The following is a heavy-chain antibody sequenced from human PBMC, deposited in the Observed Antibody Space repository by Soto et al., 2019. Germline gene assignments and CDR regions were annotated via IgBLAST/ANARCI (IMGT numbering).Heavy chain of an antibody. CDR2: INHTGST. CDR1: GAPFSGYY. D-gene: IGHD3-3*01. V-gene: IGHV4-34*01. CDR3: ARGREIFGAVTPFEY. J-gene: IGHJ4*02. Sequence: SETLSLTCAVYGAPFSGYYWTWIRQPPGKGLEWIGEINHTGSTKYNPSLKSRVTISLDTSNNQFSLSLRSVTAADKAVYYCARGREIFGAVTPFEYWGQGTQVTVSS.